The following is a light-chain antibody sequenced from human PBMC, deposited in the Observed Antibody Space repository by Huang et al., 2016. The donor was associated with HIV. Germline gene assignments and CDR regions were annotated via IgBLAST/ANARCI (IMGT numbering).Light chain of an antibody. CDR2: DAA. Sequence: EIVLTQSLGTLSLSPGERATHSCSACQSVGSSSLAWDQQIPGQAPRLLIYDAASRATGIPDKFSGSGSGTDFTLAISRREPENFAVYYCQQYGDSPYTFGQGTKLEIK. CDR1: QSVGSSS. CDR3: QQYGDSPYT. J-gene: IGKJ2*01. V-gene: IGKV3-20*01.